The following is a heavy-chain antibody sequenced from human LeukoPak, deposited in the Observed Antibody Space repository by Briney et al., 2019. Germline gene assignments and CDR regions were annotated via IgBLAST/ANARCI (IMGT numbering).Heavy chain of an antibody. V-gene: IGHV1-69*13. J-gene: IGHJ5*02. CDR1: GGTFSSYA. CDR2: IILIFGTA. Sequence: GASVKVSCKASGGTFSSYAISWVRQAPGQGLEWMGGIILIFGTANYAQKFQGRVTITADESTSTAYMELSSLRSEDTAVYYCAREPAAANWFDPWGQGTLVTVSS. CDR3: AREPAAANWFDP. D-gene: IGHD2-2*01.